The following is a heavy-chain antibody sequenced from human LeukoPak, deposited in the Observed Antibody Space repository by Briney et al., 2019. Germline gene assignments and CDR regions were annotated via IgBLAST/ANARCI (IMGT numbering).Heavy chain of an antibody. D-gene: IGHD1-26*01. CDR2: IYHSGST. J-gene: IGHJ4*02. V-gene: IGHV4-4*02. Sequence: SETLSLTCAVSGGSISSSNWWSWVRQPPGKGLEWIGEIYHSGSTNYNPSLKSRVTISVDTSKNQFSLKLSSVTAADTAVYYCAKDILAPGLHFDHWGQGTLVTVSS. CDR3: AKDILAPGLHFDH. CDR1: GGSISSSNW.